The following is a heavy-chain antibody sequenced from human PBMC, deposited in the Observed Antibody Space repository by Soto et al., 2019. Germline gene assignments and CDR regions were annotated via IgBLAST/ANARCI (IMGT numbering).Heavy chain of an antibody. J-gene: IGHJ4*02. CDR1: GGSISRCY. V-gene: IGHV4-59*08. D-gene: IGHD6-13*01. CDR3: ARRYGSSFDY. CDR2: IYYSGST. Sequence: XXTLSLPCTVSGGSISRCYWRWIRQPPGKGLEWIGYIYYSGSTNYNPSLKSRVTISVDTSKNQFSLKLSSVTAADTAVYYCARRYGSSFDYWGQGTLVTVSS.